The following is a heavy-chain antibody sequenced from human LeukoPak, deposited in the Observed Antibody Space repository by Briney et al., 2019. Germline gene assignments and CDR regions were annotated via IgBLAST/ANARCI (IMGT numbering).Heavy chain of an antibody. CDR2: ISYDGSNK. V-gene: IGHV3-30*04. D-gene: IGHD3-22*01. Sequence: PGRSLRLSCAASGFTFSSYAMHWVRQAPGKGLAWVAVISYDGSNKYYADSVKGRFTISRDNSKNTLYLQMNSLRAEDTAVYYCATDYDSSGYDYWGQGTLVTVSS. CDR1: GFTFSSYA. CDR3: ATDYDSSGYDY. J-gene: IGHJ4*02.